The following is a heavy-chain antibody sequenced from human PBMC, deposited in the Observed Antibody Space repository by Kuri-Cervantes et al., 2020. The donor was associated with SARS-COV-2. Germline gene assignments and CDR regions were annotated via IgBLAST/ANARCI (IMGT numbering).Heavy chain of an antibody. CDR3: ARGYCSSTSCYTDYYYGMDV. J-gene: IGHJ6*02. Sequence: GESLKISCAASGFIFSTSGMHWVRQAPGKGLEWVALISYDGGNTYYADSVKGRFTISRDNSKNTLYLQMNSLRAEDTAVYYCARGYCSSTSCYTDYYYGMDVWGQGTTVTVSS. CDR2: ISYDGGNT. V-gene: IGHV3-30*03. CDR1: GFIFSTSG. D-gene: IGHD2-2*02.